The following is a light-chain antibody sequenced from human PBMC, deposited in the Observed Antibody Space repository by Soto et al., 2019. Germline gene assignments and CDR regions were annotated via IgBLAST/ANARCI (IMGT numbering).Light chain of an antibody. J-gene: IGKJ4*01. V-gene: IGKV1-6*01. CDR3: LQDNSYPLT. Sequence: IQMTQSPPSLSASVGDRVTITCRASQSIATYLNWYQHKPGKAPKLLIYGASKLQSGVPSRFSGSGSGTDFTLTISSLQPEDFATYYCLQDNSYPLTFGGGTKVEIK. CDR1: QSIATY. CDR2: GAS.